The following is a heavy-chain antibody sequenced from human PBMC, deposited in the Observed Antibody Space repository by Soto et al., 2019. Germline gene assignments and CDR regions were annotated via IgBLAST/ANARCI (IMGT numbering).Heavy chain of an antibody. CDR2: ISSSSSTI. V-gene: IGHV3-48*02. CDR1: GFTFSSYS. Sequence: GGSLRLSCAASGFTFSSYSMNWVRQAPGKGLEWVSYISSSSSTIYYADSVKGRFTISRDNAKNSLYLQMNSLRDEDTAVYYCARDLDIDYGGFPFDYWGQGTLVTVSS. D-gene: IGHD4-17*01. CDR3: ARDLDIDYGGFPFDY. J-gene: IGHJ4*02.